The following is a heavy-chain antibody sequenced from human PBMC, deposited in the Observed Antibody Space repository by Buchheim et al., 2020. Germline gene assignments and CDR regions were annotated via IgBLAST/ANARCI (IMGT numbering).Heavy chain of an antibody. CDR2: IYGGGTT. CDR1: GFIVSRNY. J-gene: IGHJ4*02. V-gene: IGHV3-66*01. CDR3: ARDSDSSERADW. D-gene: IGHD3-22*01. Sequence: VESGGDMVQPGGSLRLSCAASGFIVSRNYMNWVRQAAGKGLEWVSIIYGGGTTYYADSVKGRFTISRDDSRNTVYLQMRSLRVDDTAVYYCARDSDSSERADWWGPGTL.